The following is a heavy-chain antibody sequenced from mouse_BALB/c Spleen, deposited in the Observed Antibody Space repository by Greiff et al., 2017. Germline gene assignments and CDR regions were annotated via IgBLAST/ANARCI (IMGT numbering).Heavy chain of an antibody. CDR1: GFSLTDYG. J-gene: IGHJ4*01. CDR3: AKPQLGRVYAMDY. CDR2: IWGGGST. D-gene: IGHD4-1*02. V-gene: IGHV2-6-5*01. Sequence: VQRVESGPGLVAPSQSLSITCTVSGFSLTDYGVSWIRQPPGKGLEWLGVIWGGGSTYYNSALKSRLSISKDNSKSQVFLKMNSLQTDDTAMYYCAKPQLGRVYAMDYWGQGTSVTVSS.